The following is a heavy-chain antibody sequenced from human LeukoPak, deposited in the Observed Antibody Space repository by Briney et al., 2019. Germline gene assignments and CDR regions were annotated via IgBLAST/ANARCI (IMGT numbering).Heavy chain of an antibody. CDR2: INHSGST. CDR3: ARRRAYDYVWGSYRPSWFDP. D-gene: IGHD3-16*02. J-gene: IGHJ5*02. CDR1: GGSFSGYY. V-gene: IGHV4-34*01. Sequence: PSETLSLTCAVYGGSFSGYYWSWIRQPPGKGLEWIGEINHSGSTNYNPSLKSRVTISVDTSKNQFSLKLSSVTAADTAVYYCARRRAYDYVWGSYRPSWFDPWGQGTLVTVSS.